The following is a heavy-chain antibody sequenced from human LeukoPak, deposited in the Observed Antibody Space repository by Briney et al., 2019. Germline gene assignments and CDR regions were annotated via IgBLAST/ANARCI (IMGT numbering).Heavy chain of an antibody. Sequence: GGSLRLSCAASGFTFSSYAMSWVRQAPGKGLEWVSAIGGSGGGSFYADSVKGRFTISRDNYKNKVYVQMKSLRAEDTAVYYCAKDRGVSGYCSGGSCYRDYWGQGTLVTVSS. CDR1: GFTFSSYA. V-gene: IGHV3-23*01. J-gene: IGHJ4*02. CDR2: IGGSGGGS. CDR3: AKDRGVSGYCSGGSCYRDY. D-gene: IGHD2-15*01.